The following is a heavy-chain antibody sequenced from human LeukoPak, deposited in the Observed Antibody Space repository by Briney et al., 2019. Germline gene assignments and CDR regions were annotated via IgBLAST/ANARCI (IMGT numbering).Heavy chain of an antibody. Sequence: GESLKISCKVSGDNFASYRIGWVRQAPGQGLEWMAWINPNSGGTNYAQKFQGRVTMTRDTSISTAYMELSRLRSDDTAVYYCARYADYESSGYYYGYWGQGTLVTVSS. J-gene: IGHJ4*02. CDR3: ARYADYESSGYYYGY. CDR2: INPNSGGT. V-gene: IGHV1-2*02. CDR1: GDNFASYR. D-gene: IGHD3-22*01.